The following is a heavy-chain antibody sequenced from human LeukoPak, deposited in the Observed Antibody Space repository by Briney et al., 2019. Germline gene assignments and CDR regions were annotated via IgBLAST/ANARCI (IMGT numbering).Heavy chain of an antibody. CDR1: GFTFDTYS. CDR2: ISSRSTYI. J-gene: IGHJ4*02. Sequence: PGGSLRLSCAASGFTFDTYSMDWVRQAPGKGLEWVSSISSRSTYIYYADSVKGRFTISRDNANNSLYLQMNSLSAEDTAVYYCARVTDYDSSGYYSGYFDYWGQGTLVTVSS. CDR3: ARVTDYDSSGYYSGYFDY. D-gene: IGHD3-22*01. V-gene: IGHV3-21*01.